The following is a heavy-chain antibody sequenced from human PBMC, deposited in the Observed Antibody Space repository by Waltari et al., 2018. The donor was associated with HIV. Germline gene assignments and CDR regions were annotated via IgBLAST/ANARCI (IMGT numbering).Heavy chain of an antibody. V-gene: IGHV3-48*03. J-gene: IGHJ3*02. CDR1: GFTFSSYE. CDR2: ISSSGSTI. Sequence: EVQLVESGGGLVQTGGSLRLSCAASGFTFSSYEMNWVRQAPGKGLEWVSYISSSGSTIYYADSVKGRFTISRDNAKNSLYLQMNSLRAEDTAVYYCARDSKGDAFDIWGQGTMVTVSS. CDR3: ARDSKGDAFDI.